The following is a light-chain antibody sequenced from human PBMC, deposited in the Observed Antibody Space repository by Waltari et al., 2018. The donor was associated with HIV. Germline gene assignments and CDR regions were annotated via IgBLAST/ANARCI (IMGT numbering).Light chain of an antibody. Sequence: ELVLTQSPATLSVSPRESDTPSCRASQRVSSNLAWYQQKPAQAPRLLIYGASTRATGIPARFSGSGSGTEFTLTISSLQSEDFAVYYCQQYNNWPPWTFGQGTKVEIK. J-gene: IGKJ1*01. CDR1: QRVSSN. V-gene: IGKV3-15*01. CDR2: GAS. CDR3: QQYNNWPPWT.